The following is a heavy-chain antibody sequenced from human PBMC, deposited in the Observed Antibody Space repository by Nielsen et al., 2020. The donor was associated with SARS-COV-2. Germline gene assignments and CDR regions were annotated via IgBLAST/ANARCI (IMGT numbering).Heavy chain of an antibody. CDR3: ARGGDGHFDY. J-gene: IGHJ4*02. Sequence: GESLKISCAASGFTFSNYAMSWVRQGPGKGLEWVSLIYSVDGSTYYADSVKGRFTISRDNSKNTLYLQMNSLRAEDTAVYYCARGGDGHFDYWGQGTLVTVSS. CDR1: GFTFSNYA. V-gene: IGHV3-23*03. CDR2: IYSVDGST. D-gene: IGHD5-24*01.